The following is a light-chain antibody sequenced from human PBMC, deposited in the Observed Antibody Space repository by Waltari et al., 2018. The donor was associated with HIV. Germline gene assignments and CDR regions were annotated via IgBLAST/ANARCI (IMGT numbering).Light chain of an antibody. CDR1: SSDVGGYKY. CDR3: SSYAGNNNLL. Sequence: QSALTQPPPASGSPGQSVTMSCTGTSSDVGGYKYISWYQQHLGKAPKLMIYEVNKRPSGVPDRFSGSKSGNTASLTVSGLQTEDEADYYCSSYAGNNNLLFGGGTKVTVL. V-gene: IGLV2-8*01. J-gene: IGLJ2*01. CDR2: EVN.